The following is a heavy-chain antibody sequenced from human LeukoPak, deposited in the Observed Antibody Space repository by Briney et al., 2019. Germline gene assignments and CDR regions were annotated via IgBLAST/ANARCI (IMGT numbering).Heavy chain of an antibody. J-gene: IGHJ4*02. CDR3: ARGGAGYSSGFDY. CDR1: GGSFSGYY. Sequence: SETLSLTCAVYGGSFSGYYWSWIRQHPGKGLEWIGYIYYSGSTYYNPSLKSRVTISVDTSRNQFSLKLSSVTAADTAVYYCARGGAGYSSGFDYWGQGTLVTVSS. V-gene: IGHV4-31*11. CDR2: IYYSGST. D-gene: IGHD3-9*01.